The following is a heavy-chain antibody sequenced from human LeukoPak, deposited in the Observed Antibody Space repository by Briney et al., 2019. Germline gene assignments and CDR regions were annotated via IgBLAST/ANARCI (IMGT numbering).Heavy chain of an antibody. V-gene: IGHV4-59*01. CDR3: ARDLLDTYREGYYYYYMDV. J-gene: IGHJ6*03. CDR2: IYYSGST. D-gene: IGHD2-2*02. CDR1: GGSISSYY. Sequence: SETLSPTCTVSGGSISSYYWSWIRQPPGKGLEWIGYIYYSGSTNYNPSLKSRVTISVDTSRNQFSLKLSSVTAADTAVYYCARDLLDTYREGYYYYYMDVWGKETTVTVSS.